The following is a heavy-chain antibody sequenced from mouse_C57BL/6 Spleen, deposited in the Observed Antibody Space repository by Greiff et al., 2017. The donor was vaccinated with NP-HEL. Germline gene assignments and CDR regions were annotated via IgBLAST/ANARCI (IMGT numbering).Heavy chain of an antibody. CDR3: AKVPGNYAGWYFDV. CDR1: GYSITSGYD. V-gene: IGHV3-1*01. CDR2: ISYSGST. J-gene: IGHJ1*03. D-gene: IGHD2-1*01. Sequence: EVKLMESGPGMVKPSQSLSLTCTVTGYSITSGYDWHWIRHFPGNTLEWMGYISYSGSTNYNPSLKSRISITHDTSKNHFFLKLNSVTTEDTATYYCAKVPGNYAGWYFDVWGTGTTVTVSS.